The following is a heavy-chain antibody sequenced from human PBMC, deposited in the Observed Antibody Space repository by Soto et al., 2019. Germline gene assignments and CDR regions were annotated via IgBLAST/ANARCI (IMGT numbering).Heavy chain of an antibody. D-gene: IGHD4-17*01. CDR3: ARELYGDYSGY. V-gene: IGHV1-69*08. J-gene: IGHJ4*02. CDR2: ITPILGIA. CDR1: GGTFSSYS. Sequence: QVQLVQSGDEVKKPGSSVKVSCKASGGTFSSYSINWVRQAPGQGLEWMGRITPILGIANYAQKFQGRVTITADKSTSTAYMELSSLRSEDTAVYYCARELYGDYSGYWGQGTLVTVSS.